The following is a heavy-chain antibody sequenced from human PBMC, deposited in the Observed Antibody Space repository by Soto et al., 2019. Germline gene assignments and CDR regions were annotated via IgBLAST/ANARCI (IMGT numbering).Heavy chain of an antibody. J-gene: IGHJ6*02. V-gene: IGHV4-30-2*01. Sequence: SVTLSLTCAVSGGSISSGDYCWSWIRQPPGKGLEWIGYIYHSGSTYYNPSLKSRVTISVDKSKNQFSLKLSSVTAADTAVYYCARVVGGYYYGMDVWGQGTTVTVSS. D-gene: IGHD2-2*01. CDR1: GGSISSGDYC. CDR3: ARVVGGYYYGMDV. CDR2: IYHSGST.